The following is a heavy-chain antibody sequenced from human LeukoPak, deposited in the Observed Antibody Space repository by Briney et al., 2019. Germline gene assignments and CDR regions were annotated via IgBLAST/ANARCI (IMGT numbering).Heavy chain of an antibody. CDR3: ARDRRYYDSSAYIREFDY. J-gene: IGHJ4*02. CDR2: IYHSGST. V-gene: IGHV4-4*02. Sequence: PSETLSLTCAVSGGSISSSDWWSWVRQPPGKGLEWIGEIYHSGSTNYNPSLKSRVTISVDKSKNQFSLNLSSVTAADTAVYYCARDRRYYDSSAYIREFDYWGQGTLVTVSS. CDR1: GGSISSSDW. D-gene: IGHD3-22*01.